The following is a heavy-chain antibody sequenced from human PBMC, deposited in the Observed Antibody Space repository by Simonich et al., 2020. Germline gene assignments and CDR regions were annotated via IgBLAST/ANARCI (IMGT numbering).Heavy chain of an antibody. V-gene: IGHV3-48*03. CDR3: ARDFRLQLVEIGTYYYYGMDV. J-gene: IGHJ6*02. CDR1: GFTFSSYE. CDR2: ISSSGSTI. D-gene: IGHD6-6*01. Sequence: EVQLVESGGGLVQPGGSLRLSCAASGFTFSSYEMNWVRQAPGKGLEWLSYISSSGSTIYYAASVKGRFTIYRDNGKNSLYLQMNSLRAEDTAVYYCARDFRLQLVEIGTYYYYGMDVWGQGTTVTVSS.